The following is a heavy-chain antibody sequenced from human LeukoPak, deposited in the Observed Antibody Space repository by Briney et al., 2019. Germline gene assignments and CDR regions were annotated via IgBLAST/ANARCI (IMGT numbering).Heavy chain of an antibody. V-gene: IGHV4-4*02. Sequence: SETLSLTCAVSGGSISSNNWWIWVRQSPEKGLEWIGEIYHDGSTNYNPSLKSRVTISMDKSKNQLSLKLNFVTAADTAVYYCVRACPYRLRFLEWSSHWYFDLWGRGTLVTVSS. J-gene: IGHJ2*01. CDR1: GGSISSNNW. CDR3: VRACPYRLRFLEWSSHWYFDL. CDR2: IYHDGST. D-gene: IGHD3-3*01.